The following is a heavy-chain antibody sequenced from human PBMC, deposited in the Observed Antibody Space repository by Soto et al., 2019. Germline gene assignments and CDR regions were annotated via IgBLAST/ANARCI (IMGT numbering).Heavy chain of an antibody. J-gene: IGHJ6*02. D-gene: IGHD3-3*01. Sequence: EVQLLESGGGLGQPGGSLRLSCEASGFTFWNYAMTWVRQAPGKGPEWVSSISRNGDRTYYVDSGKGWFIISRDNSENTLFLQMDSLRAVDAAIYYCVKDWSGEKCPCMDVWGQGTRVTVSS. CDR2: ISRNGDRT. CDR3: VKDWSGEKCPCMDV. V-gene: IGHV3-23*01. CDR1: GFTFWNYA.